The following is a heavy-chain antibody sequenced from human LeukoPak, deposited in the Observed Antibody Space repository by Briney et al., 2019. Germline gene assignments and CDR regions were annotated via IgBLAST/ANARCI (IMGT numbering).Heavy chain of an antibody. CDR2: IKSNNDGGTT. V-gene: IGHV3-15*01. D-gene: IGHD2-21*01. J-gene: IGHJ4*02. Sequence: GGSLRLSCAASGFIFNKAWMNWVRQAPGKGPEWVSCIKSNNDGGTTDYASPVEGRFIISRDDSKNTIYLQMNRLIIDDTAIYYCTPVMVEDRGFWGQGTLVTVSS. CDR1: GFIFNKAW. CDR3: TPVMVEDRGF.